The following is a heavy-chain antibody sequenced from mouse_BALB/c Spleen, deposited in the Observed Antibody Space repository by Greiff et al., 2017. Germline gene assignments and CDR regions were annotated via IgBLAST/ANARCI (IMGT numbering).Heavy chain of an antibody. CDR3: ARGNPYYAMDY. J-gene: IGHJ4*01. CDR2: ISSGSSTI. Sequence: EVHLVESGGGLVQPGGSRKLSCAASGFTFSSFGMHWVRQAPEKGLEWVAYISSGSSTIYYADTVKGRFTISRDNPKNTLFLQMTSLRSEDTAMYYCARGNPYYAMDYWGQGTSVTVSS. V-gene: IGHV5-17*02. CDR1: GFTFSSFG.